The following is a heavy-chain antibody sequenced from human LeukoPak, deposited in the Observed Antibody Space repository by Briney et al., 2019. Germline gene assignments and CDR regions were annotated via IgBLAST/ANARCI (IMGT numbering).Heavy chain of an antibody. CDR1: GYTFTSYD. V-gene: IGHV1-8*01. Sequence: ASVKVSCKASGYTFTSYDINWVRQATGQGLEWMGWMNPNSGNTGYAQKFQGRVTVTRNTSISTAYMELSSLRSEDTAVYYCARGSSSWYDFWFDPWGQGTLVTVSS. CDR3: ARGSSSWYDFWFDP. D-gene: IGHD6-13*01. J-gene: IGHJ5*02. CDR2: MNPNSGNT.